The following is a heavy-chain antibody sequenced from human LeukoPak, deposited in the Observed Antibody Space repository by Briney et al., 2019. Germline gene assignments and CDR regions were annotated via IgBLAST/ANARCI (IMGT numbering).Heavy chain of an antibody. D-gene: IGHD2-15*01. V-gene: IGHV3-21*01. CDR2: LSASSNFI. J-gene: IGHJ4*02. CDR1: GFTFSTNS. CDR3: ARPATGYCSSAGCHWDS. Sequence: GGSLRLSSAASGFTFSTNSRYWVPQAPGKGLEWVSSLSASSNFILYAESVRGRFTISTDYAWNSLYLQINSLGAQDTAVYCCARPATGYCSSAGCHWDSWGQGTLVTVSS.